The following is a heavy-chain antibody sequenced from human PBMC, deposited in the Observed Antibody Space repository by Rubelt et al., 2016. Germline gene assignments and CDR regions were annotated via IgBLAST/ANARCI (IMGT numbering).Heavy chain of an antibody. J-gene: IGHJ4*02. CDR2: MNPKIDKT. V-gene: IGHV1-8*01. CDR3: ARAVRVGQLSWDY. Sequence: QALLVQSGAEMKKPGASVKVSCKASGYTFTKYEIHWVRQATGQGLEWMGWMNPKIDKTAYAQSFQGRVTMTGDTSTSTAYRELSSLRSDDTAVYYCARAVRVGQLSWDYWGQGSLVTVSS. D-gene: IGHD3-16*02. CDR1: GYTFTKYE.